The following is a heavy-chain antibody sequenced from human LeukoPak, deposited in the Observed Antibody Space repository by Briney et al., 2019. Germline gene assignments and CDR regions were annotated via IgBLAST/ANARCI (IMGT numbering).Heavy chain of an antibody. CDR1: GLTFNKYG. D-gene: IGHD3-22*01. CDR2: ISGSGGGT. CDR3: AKATYYSGSSDALDI. J-gene: IGHJ3*02. Sequence: GGSLRLSCAASGLTFNKYGMNWVRQAPGKGLEWVSGISGSGGGTYYAASVKGRFTISRDNSKNTLYMQLNSLRAEDTAVYYCAKATYYSGSSDALDIWGQGTMITVSS. V-gene: IGHV3-23*01.